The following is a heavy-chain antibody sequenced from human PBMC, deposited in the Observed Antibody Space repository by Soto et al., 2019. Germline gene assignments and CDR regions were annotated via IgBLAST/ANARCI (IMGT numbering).Heavy chain of an antibody. D-gene: IGHD3-3*01. J-gene: IGHJ6*02. CDR2: ISYDGSNK. Sequence: PGGSLRLSCAASGFTFSSYAMHWVRQAPGKGLEWVAVISYDGSNKNYADSVKGRFTISRDNSKNTLYLQMNSLRAEDTAVYYCARGYDFWSGYYYPYGMALRGQGTTFTVPS. V-gene: IGHV3-30-3*01. CDR1: GFTFSSYA. CDR3: ARGYDFWSGYYYPYGMAL.